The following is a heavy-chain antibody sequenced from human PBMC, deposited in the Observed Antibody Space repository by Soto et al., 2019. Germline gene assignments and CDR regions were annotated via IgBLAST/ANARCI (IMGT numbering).Heavy chain of an antibody. J-gene: IGHJ4*02. D-gene: IGHD3-10*01. CDR2: ISPWKGNT. V-gene: IGHV1-18*04. CDR3: ARDLDPSGSYYTDY. CDR1: GYNFTPYG. Sequence: ASVKVSCKASGYNFTPYGVNWVRQAPGQGLEWMGWISPWKGNTNYAQSFQGRVTMTTDTSTSTAYMELRSLTSDDTAVYYCARDLDPSGSYYTDYWGPGTLVTVS.